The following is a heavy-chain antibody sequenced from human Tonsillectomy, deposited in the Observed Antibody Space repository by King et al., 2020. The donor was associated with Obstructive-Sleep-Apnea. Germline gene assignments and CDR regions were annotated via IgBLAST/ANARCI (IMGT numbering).Heavy chain of an antibody. CDR3: AREGDLGTFDI. J-gene: IGHJ3*02. Sequence: MQLQESGPGLVKPSETLSLTCTVSGGSISSYYWSWIRQPPGKGLEWIGYIYYSGSTNYNPSLKSRVTISVDTSKNQFSLKLSSVTAADTAVYYCAREGDLGTFDIWGQGTMVTVSS. CDR1: GGSISSYY. V-gene: IGHV4-59*01. CDR2: IYYSGST.